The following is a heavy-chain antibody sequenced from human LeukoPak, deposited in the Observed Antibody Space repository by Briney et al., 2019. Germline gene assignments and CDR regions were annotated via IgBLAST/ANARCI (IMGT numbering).Heavy chain of an antibody. Sequence: ASVKVSCKASGYTFTGYYMHWVRQAPGQGLEWMGRINPNSGGTNYAQKFQGRVTMTRDTSISTAYMELSRLKSDDTAVYYCARAPKAVALYYFDYWGQGTLVTVSS. CDR3: ARAPKAVALYYFDY. V-gene: IGHV1-2*06. J-gene: IGHJ4*02. CDR2: INPNSGGT. CDR1: GYTFTGYY. D-gene: IGHD6-19*01.